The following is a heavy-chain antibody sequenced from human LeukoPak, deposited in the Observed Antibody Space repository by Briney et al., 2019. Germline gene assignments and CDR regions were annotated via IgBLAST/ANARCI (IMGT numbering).Heavy chain of an antibody. CDR3: ATLTTTYFDY. V-gene: IGHV4-39*01. CDR1: GGSISSSGYY. J-gene: IGHJ4*02. D-gene: IGHD4-11*01. CDR2: MYYSGST. Sequence: PPETLSLTCTVSGGSISSSGYYWGWIRQPPGKGLEWIGSMYYSGSTYYNPSLKSRVTISVDTSKNQFSLKLSSVTAADTALYYCATLTTTYFDYWGQGTLVTVSS.